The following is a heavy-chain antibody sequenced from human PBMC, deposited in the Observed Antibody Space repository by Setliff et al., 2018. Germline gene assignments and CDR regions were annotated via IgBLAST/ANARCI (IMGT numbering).Heavy chain of an antibody. J-gene: IGHJ4*02. D-gene: IGHD3-10*01. CDR1: GDSITSGSYY. Sequence: SETLSLTCTVSGDSITSGSYYWSWVRQPAGLGLEWIGQIYTRGSTNENPSLKSRVTISVDTSKNQVSLRLTSVTAADTAIYYCAKATGFGELFIWGQGTLVTVSS. V-gene: IGHV4-61*09. CDR3: AKATGFGELFI. CDR2: IYTRGST.